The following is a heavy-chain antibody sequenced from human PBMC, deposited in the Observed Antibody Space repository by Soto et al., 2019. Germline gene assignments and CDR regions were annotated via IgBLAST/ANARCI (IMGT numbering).Heavy chain of an antibody. CDR1: GGSVSSGSYY. D-gene: IGHD2-21*02. CDR2: IYYSGST. V-gene: IGHV4-61*01. Sequence: SETLSLTCTVSGGSVSSGSYYWSWIRQPPGKGLEWIGYIYYSGSTNYNPSLKSRVTISVDTSKNQFSLKLSSVTAADTAVYYCARFAYCGGDCYSDYWGQGTLVTVSS. J-gene: IGHJ4*02. CDR3: ARFAYCGGDCYSDY.